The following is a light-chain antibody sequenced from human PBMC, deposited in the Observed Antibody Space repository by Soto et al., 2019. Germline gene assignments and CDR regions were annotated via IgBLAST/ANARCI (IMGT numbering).Light chain of an antibody. Sequence: EIVLTQSPGTLSLSPGERATLSCRASQSVSSSYLAWYQQKPGQAPRLLIYGASSRANGIQDRFSGSGSGTDFAVTISRLEPEDFAVYYCQQYGSSPQTFGQGTKVEIK. J-gene: IGKJ1*01. V-gene: IGKV3-20*01. CDR2: GAS. CDR1: QSVSSSY. CDR3: QQYGSSPQT.